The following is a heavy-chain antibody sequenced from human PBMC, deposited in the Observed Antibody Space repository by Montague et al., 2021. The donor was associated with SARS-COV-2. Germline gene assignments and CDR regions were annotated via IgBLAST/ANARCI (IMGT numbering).Heavy chain of an antibody. CDR1: GYDFTSYW. Sequence: QSGAEVKKSGESLRISCRGSGYDFTSYWISWVRQMPGKGLEWMGRVNPADSRTNYSPSFQGQVTISVDKSATTAYLQWSSLKASDTAIYYCARSQYCGSVCYFAHWGQGSLVTVSS. D-gene: IGHD2-21*01. J-gene: IGHJ4*02. CDR3: ARSQYCGSVCYFAH. V-gene: IGHV5-10-1*01. CDR2: VNPADSRT.